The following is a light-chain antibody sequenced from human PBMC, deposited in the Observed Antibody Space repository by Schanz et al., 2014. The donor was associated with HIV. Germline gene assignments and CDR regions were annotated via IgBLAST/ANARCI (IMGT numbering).Light chain of an antibody. Sequence: QSVLTQPPSVSEAPRQRVTISCSGSSSNIGINTVNWYQQLPGTAPKLLMYSNDQRPSGVPDRFSGSKSGTSASLAISGLQSEDEADYYCAAWDDSLNGVFGGGTKLTVL. CDR1: SSNIGINT. V-gene: IGLV1-44*01. CDR3: AAWDDSLNGV. CDR2: SND. J-gene: IGLJ3*02.